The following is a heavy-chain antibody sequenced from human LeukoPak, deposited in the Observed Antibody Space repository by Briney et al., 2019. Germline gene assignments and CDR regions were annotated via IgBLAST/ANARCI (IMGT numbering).Heavy chain of an antibody. CDR2: ISSSGGNT. CDR1: GFTSSDYY. Sequence: GGSLRLSCAASGFTSSDYYMSWIRQAPGKGLQWVSYISSSGGNTHHADYVKGRFTMSRDNAKNSLYLQMNCLRAEDTAVYYCARVRSSGATHDYWGQGTLVTVSS. CDR3: ARVRSSGATHDY. V-gene: IGHV3-11*04. D-gene: IGHD6-19*01. J-gene: IGHJ4*02.